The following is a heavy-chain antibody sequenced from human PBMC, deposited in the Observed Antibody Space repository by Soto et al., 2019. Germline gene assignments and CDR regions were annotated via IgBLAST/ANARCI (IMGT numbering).Heavy chain of an antibody. D-gene: IGHD2-8*01. J-gene: IGHJ4*02. CDR2: SNHSGIT. Sequence: PSETLSLTCAVYGGSFSVYYWSWIRQPPGKGLEWIGESNHSGITNYNPSLKSRGTIPVDTSKNQFSLKLSSVTAAHTAVYYFASGVGLGYCTHGVCHSGDYWRQRTLVSVTS. CDR3: ASGVGLGYCTHGVCHSGDY. CDR1: GGSFSVYY. V-gene: IGHV4-34*01.